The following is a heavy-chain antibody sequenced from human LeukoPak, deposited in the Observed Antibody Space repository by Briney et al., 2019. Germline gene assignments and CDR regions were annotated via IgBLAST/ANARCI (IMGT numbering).Heavy chain of an antibody. CDR2: LSGSAGGT. V-gene: IGHV3-23*01. CDR3: AKRGVVVRVFIVGFHKEAYYFDS. J-gene: IGHJ4*02. CDR1: GITLSNYG. Sequence: GGSLRLSCGVSGITLSNYGMSWVRQAPGKGLEWVAGLSGSAGGTNYADSLKGRFTISRDNSKNTLFLQMDRLTVEDTRVYFCAKRGVVVRVFIVGFHKEAYYFDSWGQGAQGTVSS. D-gene: IGHD3-10*01.